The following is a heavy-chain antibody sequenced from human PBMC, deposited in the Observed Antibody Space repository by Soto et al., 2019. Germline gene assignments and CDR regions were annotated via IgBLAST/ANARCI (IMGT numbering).Heavy chain of an antibody. V-gene: IGHV4-34*01. J-gene: IGHJ6*02. CDR2: INHSGST. CDR1: GGSFSGYY. Sequence: SETLSLTCAAYGGSFSGYYWSWIRQPPGKGLEWIGEINHSGSTNYNPSLKSRVTISVDTSKNQFSLKLSSVTAADTAVYYCARGRRYYDFWSGYSSPGMDVWGQGTTVTVSS. CDR3: ARGRRYYDFWSGYSSPGMDV. D-gene: IGHD3-3*01.